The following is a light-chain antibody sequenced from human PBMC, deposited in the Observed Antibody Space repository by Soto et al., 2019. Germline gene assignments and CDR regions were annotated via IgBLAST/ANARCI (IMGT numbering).Light chain of an antibody. J-gene: IGLJ1*01. CDR1: SGDVGVYNY. CDR3: RSYTSSDTRV. V-gene: IGLV2-14*01. Sequence: QSALTQPASVSGSPGQSIAISCTGTSGDVGVYNYVSWYQQHPGRAPKLIIYDVTNRPSGVSGRFSGSKSGNTASLTISGLQGEDGADYYCRSYTSSDTRVFGTGTKVTVL. CDR2: DVT.